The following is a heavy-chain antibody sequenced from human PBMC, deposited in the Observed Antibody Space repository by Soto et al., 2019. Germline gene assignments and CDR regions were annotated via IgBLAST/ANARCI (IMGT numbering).Heavy chain of an antibody. CDR1: GFTFSSYV. CDR3: AKDRSYDFWSGYRPPYGMDV. J-gene: IGHJ6*02. CDR2: ISAGGGST. D-gene: IGHD3-3*01. V-gene: IGHV3-23*01. Sequence: GGSLRLSCAASGFTFSSYVMSWVLRAPWKGLEWVSGISAGGGSTYFADSVKGRFTISRDNSKNTLYLQMSSLRAEDTAVYYCAKDRSYDFWSGYRPPYGMDVWGQGTTVTVSS.